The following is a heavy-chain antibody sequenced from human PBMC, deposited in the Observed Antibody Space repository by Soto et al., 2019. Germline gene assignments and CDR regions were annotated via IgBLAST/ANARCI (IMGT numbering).Heavy chain of an antibody. CDR3: ARSSALTISRVGAMDF. Sequence: ASVKVSCKACGYSFTGYYIHWVGQAPGQGIEWMGWINPNSGGANYAQKFQGRVTMTRDTSTTTAYMELSRLRSNDTAVFYCARSSALTISRVGAMDFWCQGATVTVSS. CDR1: GYSFTGYY. CDR2: INPNSGGA. D-gene: IGHD3-3*01. J-gene: IGHJ6*02. V-gene: IGHV1-2*02.